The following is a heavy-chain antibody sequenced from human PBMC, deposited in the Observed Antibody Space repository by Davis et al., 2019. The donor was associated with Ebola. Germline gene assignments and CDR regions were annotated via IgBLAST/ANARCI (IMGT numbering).Heavy chain of an antibody. V-gene: IGHV1-18*01. D-gene: IGHD6-19*01. CDR3: ARGRNGGWDFDY. Sequence: ASVKVSCKASGYTFNSHGISWVRQASGQGLEWMAWISAYNGHTNYAQKFQGRLTLTTDTSTSTVYMELRSLTSDDTAEYYCARGRNGGWDFDYWGQGTRVTVSS. CDR2: ISAYNGHT. J-gene: IGHJ4*02. CDR1: GYTFNSHG.